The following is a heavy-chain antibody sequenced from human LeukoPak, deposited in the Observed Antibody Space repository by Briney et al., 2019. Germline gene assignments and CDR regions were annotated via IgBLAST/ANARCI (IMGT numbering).Heavy chain of an antibody. J-gene: IGHJ5*02. CDR2: ISYDGST. Sequence: GGSLRLSCVASGFTFSSYWMHWVRQGPGKGLEWVSRISYDGSTHYADFVKGRFTISRDNAKDTLYLQLNSLRVGDTAMYFCTRDPGGGGARGHNWFDPWGQGTLVTVSS. CDR1: GFTFSSYW. D-gene: IGHD2-21*01. CDR3: TRDPGGGGARGHNWFDP. V-gene: IGHV3-74*01.